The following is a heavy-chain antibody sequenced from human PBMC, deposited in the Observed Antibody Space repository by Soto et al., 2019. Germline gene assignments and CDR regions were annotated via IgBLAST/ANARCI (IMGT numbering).Heavy chain of an antibody. Sequence: PSETLSLTFTVSGGSISSDYWSWIRQPAGKGLEWIGRIYTSENTHCNPPLRSRVSMSLDTSKNQLSLNLSSVTAADTAVYYCARGVGRSSWTSFDY. CDR3: ARGVGRSSWTSFDY. J-gene: IGHJ4*01. D-gene: IGHD6-13*01. V-gene: IGHV4-4*07. CDR2: IYTSENT. CDR1: GGSISSDY.